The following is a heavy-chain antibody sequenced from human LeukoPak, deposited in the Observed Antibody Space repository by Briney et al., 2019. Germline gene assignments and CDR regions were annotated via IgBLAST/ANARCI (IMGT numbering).Heavy chain of an antibody. J-gene: IGHJ4*02. CDR1: GFTFSSYA. D-gene: IGHD2-15*01. V-gene: IGHV3-30*04. CDR3: ARVLHRSPFDY. Sequence: GGSLRLSCAASGFTFSSYAMHWVRQAPGKGLEWVAVISYDGSNKYYADSVKGRFTISRDNSKNTLYLQMNSLRAEDTAVYYCARVLHRSPFDYWGQGTLVTVSS. CDR2: ISYDGSNK.